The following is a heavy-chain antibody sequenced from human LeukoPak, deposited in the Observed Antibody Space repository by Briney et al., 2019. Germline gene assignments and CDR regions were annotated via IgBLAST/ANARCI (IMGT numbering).Heavy chain of an antibody. CDR1: GYTFTGHY. CDR2: INPNSGGT. J-gene: IGHJ3*02. V-gene: IGHV1-2*02. CDR3: ARIGEWLATTDAFDI. D-gene: IGHD3-3*01. Sequence: ASVKVSCKASGYTFTGHYMHWVRQAPGQGLEWMGWINPNSGGTNYAQKFQGRVTMTRDTSISTAYMELSRLRSDDTAVYYCARIGEWLATTDAFDIWGQGTMVTVSS.